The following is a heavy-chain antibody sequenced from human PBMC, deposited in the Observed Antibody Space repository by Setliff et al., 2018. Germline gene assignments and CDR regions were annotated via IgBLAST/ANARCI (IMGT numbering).Heavy chain of an antibody. V-gene: IGHV5-51*01. Sequence: PGESLTISCKTSGYEFTNYWIAWVRQTPGKGLEWMGSLFPGDSDTKYSPSFQGQVTISVDTSITTAYLQWDSLQASDSAIYYCATNGASGSYYHFGSWGQGTLVTVS. CDR3: ATNGASGSYYHFGS. J-gene: IGHJ4*02. CDR2: LFPGDSDT. D-gene: IGHD3-10*01. CDR1: GYEFTNYW.